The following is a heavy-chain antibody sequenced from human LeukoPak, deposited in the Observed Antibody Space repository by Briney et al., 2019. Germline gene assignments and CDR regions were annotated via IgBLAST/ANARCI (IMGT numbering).Heavy chain of an antibody. V-gene: IGHV4-59*08. CDR1: GGSISSFY. CDR3: ASDRNTGSWYFY. Sequence: SETLSLTCTVSGGSISSFYWSWTRQSPGKGLEWIGYIQYSGGTNYNPSLKSRVTISLDTSKNQFSLRLNSVTAADTAVYYCASDRNTGSWYFYWGQGTLVTVSS. D-gene: IGHD6-13*01. CDR2: IQYSGGT. J-gene: IGHJ4*02.